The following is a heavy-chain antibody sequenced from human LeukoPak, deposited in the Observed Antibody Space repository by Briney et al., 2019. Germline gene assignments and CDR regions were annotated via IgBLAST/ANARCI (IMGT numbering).Heavy chain of an antibody. CDR1: GFTFSSYA. CDR3: AKDKNYYGSGTGY. Sequence: LTGGSLRLSCAASGFTFSSYAMSWVRQAPGKGLEWVSAISGSGGSTYYADSVKGRFTISRDNSKNTLYLQMNSLRAEDTAVYYCAKDKNYYGSGTGYWGQGTLVTVSS. J-gene: IGHJ4*02. V-gene: IGHV3-23*01. CDR2: ISGSGGST. D-gene: IGHD3-10*01.